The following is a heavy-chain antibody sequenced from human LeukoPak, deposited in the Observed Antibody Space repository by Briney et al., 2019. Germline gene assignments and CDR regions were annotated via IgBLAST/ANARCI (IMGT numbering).Heavy chain of an antibody. J-gene: IGHJ4*02. Sequence: GESLKISCKGSGYSFTSYWNGWVRQMPGKGLEWMGIIYPGDSDTRYSPSFQGQVTISADKSISTAYLQWSSLKASDTAMYYCARHLYDILTGSFSGVFDYWGQGTLVTVSS. CDR3: ARHLYDILTGSFSGVFDY. CDR2: IYPGDSDT. D-gene: IGHD3-9*01. V-gene: IGHV5-51*01. CDR1: GYSFTSYW.